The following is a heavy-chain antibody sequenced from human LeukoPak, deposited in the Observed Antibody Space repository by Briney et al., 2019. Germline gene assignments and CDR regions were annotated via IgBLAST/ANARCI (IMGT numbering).Heavy chain of an antibody. CDR1: GGTFCSYA. J-gene: IGHJ5*02. D-gene: IGHD6-19*01. V-gene: IGHV1-69*13. CDR3: ARDVSGWTNWFDP. Sequence: GASVKVSSKASGGTFCSYAISWVRQAPGQRLVWMGGIIPIFGTANYAQKFQGRVTITADESTSTAYIELSSLRSEDTAVYYCARDVSGWTNWFDPWGQGTLVTVSS. CDR2: IIPIFGTA.